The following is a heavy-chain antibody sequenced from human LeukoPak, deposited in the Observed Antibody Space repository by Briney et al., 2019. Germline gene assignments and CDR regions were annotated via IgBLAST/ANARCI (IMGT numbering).Heavy chain of an antibody. CDR1: GGSFSGYY. D-gene: IGHD4-17*01. CDR3: ARGTMATVTYYFDY. Sequence: PSETLSLTCAVYGGSFSGYYWSWIRQPPGKGLEWIGEINHSGSTNYNPSLKSRVAISVDTSKNQFSLKLSSVTAADTAVYYCARGTMATVTYYFDYWGQGTLVTVSS. V-gene: IGHV4-34*01. J-gene: IGHJ4*02. CDR2: INHSGST.